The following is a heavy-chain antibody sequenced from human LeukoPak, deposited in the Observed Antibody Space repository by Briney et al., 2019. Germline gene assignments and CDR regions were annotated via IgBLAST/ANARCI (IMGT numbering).Heavy chain of an antibody. CDR1: GYSVSSGYF. CDR3: AKSGGGSDWILDYYFYLAV. V-gene: IGHV4-38-2*02. J-gene: IGHJ6*03. CDR2: VSHSGNT. D-gene: IGHD2-15*01. Sequence: SETLSLTCTVSGYSVSSGYFWGWIRQSPGKGLEWIGSVSHSGNTFHNPSLKSRLTISLDTSKNQFSLKLSSVTAADTAVYYCAKSGGGSDWILDYYFYLAVWGKGTTVTVSS.